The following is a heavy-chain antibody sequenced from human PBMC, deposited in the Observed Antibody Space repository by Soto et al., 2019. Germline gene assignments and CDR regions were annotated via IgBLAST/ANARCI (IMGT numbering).Heavy chain of an antibody. D-gene: IGHD2-2*01. CDR2: MYYSGST. CDR1: GGSISSYY. Sequence: QVQLQESGPGLVKPSETLSLTCTVSGGSISSYYWTWIRQPPGKGLEWIGYMYYSGSTNYNPSLKSRVTISVDTSKNQFSLRLSSVTAADTAVYYCARGVGGCTSTSCYAGGWFDSWGQGTLVTVSS. J-gene: IGHJ5*01. CDR3: ARGVGGCTSTSCYAGGWFDS. V-gene: IGHV4-59*01.